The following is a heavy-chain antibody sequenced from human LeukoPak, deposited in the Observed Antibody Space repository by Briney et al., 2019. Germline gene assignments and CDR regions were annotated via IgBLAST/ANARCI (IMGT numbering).Heavy chain of an antibody. D-gene: IGHD6-6*01. V-gene: IGHV4-59*12. J-gene: IGHJ4*02. Sequence: PSETLSLTCTVSGGSISSYYWSWIRQPPGKGLEWIGYIYYSGSTYYNPSLKSRVTISVDTSKNQFSLKLSSVTAADTAVYYCARVSGIAARPVNFDYWGQGTLVTASS. CDR1: GGSISSYY. CDR3: ARVSGIAARPVNFDY. CDR2: IYYSGST.